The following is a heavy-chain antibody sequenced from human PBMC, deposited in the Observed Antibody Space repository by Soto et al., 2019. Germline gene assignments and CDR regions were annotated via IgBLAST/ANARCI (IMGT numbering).Heavy chain of an antibody. V-gene: IGHV1-18*01. J-gene: IGHJ4*02. CDR3: ARGGDYYDSSGSPYFDY. CDR1: GYTFTSYG. CDR2: ISAYNGNT. Sequence: QVQLVQSGAEVKKPGASVKVSCKASGYTFTSYGISWVRQAPGQGLEWMGWISAYNGNTNYEQKLQGRVTMTTDTSPSTADMELRSLRSDDTAVYYCARGGDYYDSSGSPYFDYWGQGTLVTVSS. D-gene: IGHD3-22*01.